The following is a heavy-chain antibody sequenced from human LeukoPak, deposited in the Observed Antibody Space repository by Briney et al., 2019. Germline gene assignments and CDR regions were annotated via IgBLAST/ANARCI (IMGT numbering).Heavy chain of an antibody. CDR2: IYYSGST. Sequence: SETLSLTCTVSGGAISSYYWSWIRQPPGKGLEWIGYIYYSGSTNYNPSLKSRVTISVDTSKNQFSLKLSSVTAADTAVYYCARCYYYYYYMDVWGKGTTVTVSS. CDR3: ARCYYYYYYMDV. V-gene: IGHV4-59*01. D-gene: IGHD2-15*01. J-gene: IGHJ6*03. CDR1: GGAISSYY.